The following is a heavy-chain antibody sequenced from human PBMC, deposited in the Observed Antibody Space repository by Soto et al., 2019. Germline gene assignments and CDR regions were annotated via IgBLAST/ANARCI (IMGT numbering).Heavy chain of an antibody. CDR2: ISSSSSYT. V-gene: IGHV3-11*05. D-gene: IGHD3-9*01. CDR3: ARDADILTGSDAFDI. J-gene: IGHJ3*02. CDR1: GFTFSDYY. Sequence: QVQLVESGGGLVKPGGSLRLSCAASGFTFSDYYMSWIRQAPGKGLEWVSYISSSSSYTNYADSVKGRFTISRGNTKNSLYLQMNSLRAEDTAVYYCARDADILTGSDAFDIWGQGTMVTVSS.